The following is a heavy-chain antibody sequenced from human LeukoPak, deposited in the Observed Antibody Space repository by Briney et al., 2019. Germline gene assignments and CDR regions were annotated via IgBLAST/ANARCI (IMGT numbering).Heavy chain of an antibody. CDR1: GYTFTSYD. CDR3: ARFLPLRDFWSGYYADYYKDV. V-gene: IGHV1-8*03. CDR2: MNPNSGNT. D-gene: IGHD3-3*01. Sequence: ASVKVSCKASGYTFTSYDINWVRQATGQGLEWMGWMNPNSGNTGYAQKFQGRVTITRNTSISTAYMELSSLRSEDTAVYYCARFLPLRDFWSGYYADYYKDVWGKGTTVTVS. J-gene: IGHJ6*03.